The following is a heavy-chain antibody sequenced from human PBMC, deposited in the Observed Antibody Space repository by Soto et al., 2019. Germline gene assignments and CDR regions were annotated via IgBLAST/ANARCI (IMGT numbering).Heavy chain of an antibody. CDR3: ASSVTTVVTMDV. CDR1: GGSISSSSYY. D-gene: IGHD4-17*01. CDR2: IYYSGST. Sequence: QLQLQESGPGLVKPSETLSLTCTVSGGSISSSSYYWGWIRQPPGKGLEWIGSIYYSGSTYYNPSLERRVTISVDTSKNQFSLKLSSVTAADTAVYYCASSVTTVVTMDVWGQGTTVTVSS. V-gene: IGHV4-39*01. J-gene: IGHJ6*02.